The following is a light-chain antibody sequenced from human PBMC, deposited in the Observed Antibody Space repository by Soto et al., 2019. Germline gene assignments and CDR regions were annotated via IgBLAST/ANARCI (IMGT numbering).Light chain of an antibody. CDR3: QQYNSYRT. J-gene: IGKJ1*01. V-gene: IGKV3-20*01. CDR1: QSVSSSS. CDR2: GAS. Sequence: EIVLTQSPGTLSLSPGERATLSCRASQSVSSSSLAWYQQKPGQAPRLLIYGASSRATGIPDRFSGSGSGTDFTLTIIRLEPEDFAVYYCQQYNSYRTFGQGTKVEIK.